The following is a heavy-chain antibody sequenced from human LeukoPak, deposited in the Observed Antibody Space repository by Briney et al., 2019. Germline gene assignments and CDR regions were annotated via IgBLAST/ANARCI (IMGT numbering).Heavy chain of an antibody. Sequence: GGSLRLSCAASGYTFSSHWMSWVRQAPGKGLEWVANIHQDGSETYYVDSVKGRFTISRDNAKNSLSLQMNSLRAEDTAVYYCARDSYRALEYWGQGTLVTVSS. D-gene: IGHD1-14*01. CDR2: IHQDGSET. CDR1: GYTFSSHW. J-gene: IGHJ4*02. CDR3: ARDSYRALEY. V-gene: IGHV3-7*01.